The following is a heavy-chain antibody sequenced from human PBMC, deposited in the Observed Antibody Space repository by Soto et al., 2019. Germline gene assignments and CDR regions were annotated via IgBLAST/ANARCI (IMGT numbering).Heavy chain of an antibody. CDR2: ISYDGSNK. J-gene: IGHJ4*02. Sequence: GGSLRLSCAASGFTFRSSGMHWVRQAPGKGLEWVAVISYDGSNKYYADSVKGRFTISRDNSKNTLSLQMNSLESEDTAVYYCSRDDSDWFFNWGRGTLVTVSS. CDR1: GFTFRSSG. V-gene: IGHV3-30*03. D-gene: IGHD3-9*01. CDR3: SRDDSDWFFN.